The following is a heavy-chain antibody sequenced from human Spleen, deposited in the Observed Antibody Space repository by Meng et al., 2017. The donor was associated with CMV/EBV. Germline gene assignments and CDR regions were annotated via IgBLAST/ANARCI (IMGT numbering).Heavy chain of an antibody. Sequence: SETLSLTCVVYGGSFSGYYWSWIRQPPGKGLEWIGEINHSGSTNHNPSLKSRVTISVDTSKNQFSLKLSSVTAADTAVYYCARNWNYGSGYYYGMDVWGQGTTVTVSS. D-gene: IGHD1-7*01. J-gene: IGHJ6*02. CDR1: GGSFSGYY. CDR2: INHSGST. CDR3: ARNWNYGSGYYYGMDV. V-gene: IGHV4-34*01.